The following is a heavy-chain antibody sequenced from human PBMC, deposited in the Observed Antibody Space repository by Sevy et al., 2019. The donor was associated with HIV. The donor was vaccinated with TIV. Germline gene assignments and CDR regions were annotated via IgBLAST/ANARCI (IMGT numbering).Heavy chain of an antibody. J-gene: IGHJ4*02. Sequence: SQTLSLTCAISGDSVSSNSAVWNWIRQSPSRGLEWLGRTYYRSKWYNDYAVSVKSRITINPDTSKNQFSLQLNSVTPEDTAVYYWARAGYYGSGTRLYYFDYWGQRTLVTVSS. CDR2: TYYRSKWYN. CDR3: ARAGYYGSGTRLYYFDY. V-gene: IGHV6-1*01. CDR1: GDSVSSNSAV. D-gene: IGHD3-10*01.